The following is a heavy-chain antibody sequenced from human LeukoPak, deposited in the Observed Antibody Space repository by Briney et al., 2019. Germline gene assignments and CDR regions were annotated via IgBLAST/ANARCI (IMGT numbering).Heavy chain of an antibody. D-gene: IGHD2-21*02. V-gene: IGHV1-18*01. CDR3: ARTYCGGDCYLIDY. Sequence: ASETVSCKASGYTFTSYGISWVRQAPGQGLEWMGWISAYNGNTNYAQKLQGRVTMTTDTSTSTAYMELRSLRSDDTAVYYCARTYCGGDCYLIDYWGQGTLVTVSS. CDR1: GYTFTSYG. CDR2: ISAYNGNT. J-gene: IGHJ4*02.